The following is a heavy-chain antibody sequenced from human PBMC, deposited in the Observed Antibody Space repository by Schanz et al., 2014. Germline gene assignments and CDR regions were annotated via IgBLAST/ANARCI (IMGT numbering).Heavy chain of an antibody. CDR3: ARGLGDERWLDLNEAFDI. Sequence: QGQLVQSGAEVKKPGASVRVSCKASGYSFTTYDVNWVRQATGQGLEWMGIINPSGGSTSYAQRFQDRVRITADKSTSTAYMELSSLRSEDTAVYYCARGLGDERWLDLNEAFDIWGQGTIVTVSS. CDR1: GYSFTTYD. D-gene: IGHD6-19*01. J-gene: IGHJ3*02. CDR2: INPSGGST. V-gene: IGHV1-46*01.